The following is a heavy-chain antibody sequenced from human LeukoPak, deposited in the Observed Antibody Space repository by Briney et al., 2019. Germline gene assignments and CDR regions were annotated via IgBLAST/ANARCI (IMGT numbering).Heavy chain of an antibody. CDR2: IYYTRTT. CDR3: ARATADSGGSYLALYNWFDP. D-gene: IGHD3-22*01. J-gene: IGHJ5*02. CDR1: GGSVSSSRYY. V-gene: IGHV4-39*07. Sequence: SETLSLTCTVSGGSVSSSRYYWGWIRQSPGKGLEWIGTIYYTRTTYYNPSLNSRVTISLDTSQNQFSLKLNSVTAADTAMYYCARATADSGGSYLALYNWFDPWGQGTLVTVSS.